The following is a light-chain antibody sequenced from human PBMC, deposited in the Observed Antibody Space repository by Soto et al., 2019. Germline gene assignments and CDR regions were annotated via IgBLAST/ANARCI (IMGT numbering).Light chain of an antibody. CDR1: QSVSSN. J-gene: IGKJ1*01. V-gene: IGKV3-15*01. CDR2: GAS. CDR3: QPYNNLPPAT. Sequence: EIVMTQSPATLSVSPGERATLSCRASQSVSSNLAWYQQKPGQAPRLLIYGASTRATGIPARLSGSGSGTEFTLTISSLQSEDFAVYYCQPYNNLPPATFGPGTKVDI.